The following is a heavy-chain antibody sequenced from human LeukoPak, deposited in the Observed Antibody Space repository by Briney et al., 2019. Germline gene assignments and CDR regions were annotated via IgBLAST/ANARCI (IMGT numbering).Heavy chain of an antibody. Sequence: SETLSLTCTVSGGSISSYYWSWIRRPPGKGLEWIGYIYYSGSTNYNPSLKSRVTISVDTSKNQFSLKLSSVTAADTAVYYCARAHDDDYGELPYYFDYWGQGTLVTVSS. D-gene: IGHD4-17*01. CDR1: GGSISSYY. V-gene: IGHV4-59*01. J-gene: IGHJ4*02. CDR3: ARAHDDDYGELPYYFDY. CDR2: IYYSGST.